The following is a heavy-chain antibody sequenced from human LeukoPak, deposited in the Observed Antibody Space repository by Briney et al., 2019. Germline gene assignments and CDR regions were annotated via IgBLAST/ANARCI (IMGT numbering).Heavy chain of an antibody. CDR3: AKPLVSDYYDSSGYWGY. D-gene: IGHD3-22*01. CDR1: GFTFISYA. CDR2: ISGSGDST. Sequence: GGSLRLSCAAPGFTFISYALSWVRQAPGKGLEWVSAISGSGDSTYYSDSVKGRFTISRDNPKTTLYVQMNSLRAEYTAVYYCAKPLVSDYYDSSGYWGYWGQGTLVTVSS. V-gene: IGHV3-23*01. J-gene: IGHJ4*02.